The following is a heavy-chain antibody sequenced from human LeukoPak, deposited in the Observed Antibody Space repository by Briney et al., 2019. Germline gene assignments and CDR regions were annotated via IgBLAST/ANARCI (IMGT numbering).Heavy chain of an antibody. V-gene: IGHV4-59*01. D-gene: IGHD5-18*01. CDR3: ASTGGYGYDY. J-gene: IGHJ4*02. CDR1: GGSISGYY. CDR2: IYYSGST. Sequence: PSETLSLTCTVSGGSISGYYWRWIRQPPGKGLEWIGYIYYSGSTNYNPSLKSRVTISVDTSKNQFSLKLSSVTAADTAVYYCASTGGYGYDYWGQGTLVTVSS.